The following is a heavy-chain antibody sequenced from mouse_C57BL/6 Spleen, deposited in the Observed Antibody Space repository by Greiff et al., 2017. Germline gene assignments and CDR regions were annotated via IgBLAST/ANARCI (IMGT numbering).Heavy chain of an antibody. D-gene: IGHD4-1*01. Sequence: VQLQQSGPELVKPGASVKISCKASGYAFSSSWMNWVKQRPGKGLEWIGRIYPGDGDTNYNGKFKGKATLTAAKSSSTAYMQLSSLTSEDSAVYFCARELGRLFAYWGQGTLVTVCA. CDR2: IYPGDGDT. CDR1: GYAFSSSW. J-gene: IGHJ3*01. CDR3: ARELGRLFAY. V-gene: IGHV1-82*01.